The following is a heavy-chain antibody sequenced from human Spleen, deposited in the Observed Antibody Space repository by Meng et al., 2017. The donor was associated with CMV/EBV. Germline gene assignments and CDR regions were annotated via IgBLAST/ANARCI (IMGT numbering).Heavy chain of an antibody. D-gene: IGHD4-23*01. Sequence: SETLSLTCAVYGGSFSGYYWSWIRQPPGKWLEWIGEINHSGSTNYNPSLKSRVTISVDTSKNQFSLKLSSVTAADTAVYYCAGDYGGNSGLWGQGTLVTVSS. J-gene: IGHJ4*02. CDR3: AGDYGGNSGL. CDR2: INHSGST. V-gene: IGHV4-34*01. CDR1: GGSFSGYY.